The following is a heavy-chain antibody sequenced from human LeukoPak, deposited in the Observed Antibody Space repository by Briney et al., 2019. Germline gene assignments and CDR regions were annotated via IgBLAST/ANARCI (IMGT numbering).Heavy chain of an antibody. Sequence: PSETLSLTCAVYGGSFSGYYWSWIRQPPGKGLEWIGEINHSGSTNYNPSLKSRVTISVDTSKNQFSLKLSSVTAADTAVYYCARVQIVVVVAATLRREYYFGYWGQGTLVTVSS. D-gene: IGHD2-15*01. CDR3: ARVQIVVVVAATLRREYYFGY. CDR1: GGSFSGYY. J-gene: IGHJ4*02. V-gene: IGHV4-34*01. CDR2: INHSGST.